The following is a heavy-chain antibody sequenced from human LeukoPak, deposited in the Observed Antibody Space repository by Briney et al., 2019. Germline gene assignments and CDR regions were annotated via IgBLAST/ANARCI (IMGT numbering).Heavy chain of an antibody. V-gene: IGHV1-58*02. J-gene: IGHJ3*02. CDR3: AAVHSGWYRSPDDAFDI. Sequence: SVKVSCKAAGFTFTSSAMQWVRQARGQRLEWIGWIVVGSGNTNYAQKFQERVTITRDMSTSTAYMELSSLRSEDTAVYYCAAVHSGWYRSPDDAFDIWGQGTMVTVSS. D-gene: IGHD6-19*01. CDR1: GFTFTSSA. CDR2: IVVGSGNT.